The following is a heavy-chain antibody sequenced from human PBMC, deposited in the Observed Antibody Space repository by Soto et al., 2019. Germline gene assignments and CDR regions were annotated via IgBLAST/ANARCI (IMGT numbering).Heavy chain of an antibody. CDR3: ARRGDYDWYFDL. J-gene: IGHJ2*01. D-gene: IGHD4-17*01. CDR2: IYDSGST. V-gene: IGHV4-39*01. Sequence: PSETLSLTCTISGGSISTANYYWGWIRQPPGKGLEWIGTIYDSGSTYYNPSLKSRVTISVGTSKNQFSLKLSSVTAADTAVYYCARRGDYDWYFDLWGRGTLVTVSS. CDR1: GGSISTANYY.